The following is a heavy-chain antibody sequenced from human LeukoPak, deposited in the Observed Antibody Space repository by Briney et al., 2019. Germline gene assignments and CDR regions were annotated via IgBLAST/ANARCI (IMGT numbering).Heavy chain of an antibody. Sequence: PGGSLGLSCAASGFTFSNYAMRWVRQAPGKGLEWVSGISGSGDSTYYADSVKGRFTISRDNSKNTLYLQMSSLRAEDTAVYYCAKERDVVVVTDYFDYWGQGTLVTVSS. D-gene: IGHD2-21*02. J-gene: IGHJ4*02. CDR2: ISGSGDST. CDR1: GFTFSNYA. CDR3: AKERDVVVVTDYFDY. V-gene: IGHV3-23*01.